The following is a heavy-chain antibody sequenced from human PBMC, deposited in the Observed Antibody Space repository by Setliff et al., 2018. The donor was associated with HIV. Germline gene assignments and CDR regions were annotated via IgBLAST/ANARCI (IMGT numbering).Heavy chain of an antibody. CDR1: GGSISSTTYW. D-gene: IGHD5-18*01. CDR3: AKRPGYGYPFHI. J-gene: IGHJ3*02. V-gene: IGHV4-39*01. CDR2: IYYNGNT. Sequence: PSETLSLTCTVSGGSISSTTYWWGWIRQPPGKGLEWIGTIYYNGNTFYDPSLKSRVTISIDMSKNQFSLKLTSVAAADTAVYYCAKRPGYGYPFHIWGLGTMVTVSS.